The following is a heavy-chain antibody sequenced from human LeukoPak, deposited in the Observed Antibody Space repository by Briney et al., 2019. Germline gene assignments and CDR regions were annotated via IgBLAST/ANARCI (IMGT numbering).Heavy chain of an antibody. CDR1: GFTFSSYG. CDR2: ISYDGSNK. J-gene: IGHJ4*02. V-gene: IGHV3-30*03. CDR3: ALPAY. Sequence: GGSLRFSCAASGFTFSSYGMHWVRQAPGKGLEWVAVISYDGSNKYYADSVKSRFTISRDNSKNTLYLQMNSLRAEDTAVYYCALPAYWGQGTLVTVSS.